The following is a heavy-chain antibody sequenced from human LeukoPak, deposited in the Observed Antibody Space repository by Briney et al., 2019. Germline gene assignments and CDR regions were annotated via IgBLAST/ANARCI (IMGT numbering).Heavy chain of an antibody. V-gene: IGHV4-4*07. D-gene: IGHD3-22*01. J-gene: IGHJ4*02. CDR1: GGSIRSYY. CDR3: ARAVNYDTSDYRDY. Sequence: SETLSLTRTVSGGSIRSYYWSWIRQPAGKGLEWIGRIYISGPTNYNPSLKSRLTMSVDTSKNQFSLKLTSVTAADTAVYYCARAVNYDTSDYRDYWGQGTLVTVSS. CDR2: IYISGPT.